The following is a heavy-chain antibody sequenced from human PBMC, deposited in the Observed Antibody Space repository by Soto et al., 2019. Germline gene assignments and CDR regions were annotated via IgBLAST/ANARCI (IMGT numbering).Heavy chain of an antibody. CDR3: ARDRRGPEVVPAAIDY. D-gene: IGHD2-2*01. CDR2: ISYDGSNK. CDR1: GFTFSSYA. V-gene: IGHV3-30-3*01. J-gene: IGHJ4*02. Sequence: GGSLRLSCAASGFTFSSYAMHLVRQAPGRGLECVSGISYDGSNKYYADSVKGRFTISRDNSKNTLYLQMNSLRAEDTAVYYCARDRRGPEVVPAAIDYWGQATLVTVSS.